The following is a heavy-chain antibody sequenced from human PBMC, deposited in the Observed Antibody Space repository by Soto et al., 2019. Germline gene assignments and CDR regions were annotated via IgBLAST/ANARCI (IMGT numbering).Heavy chain of an antibody. V-gene: IGHV3-64*01. CDR1: GFTFSSYA. CDR2: ISSNGGST. J-gene: IGHJ6*03. CDR3: ARPHSQLLRYFDWLPPPDYMDV. D-gene: IGHD3-9*01. Sequence: GGSLRLSCAASGFTFSSYAMHWVRQAPGKGLEYVSAISSNGGSTYYANSVKGRFTISRDNSKNTLYLQMGSLRAEDMAVYYCARPHSQLLRYFDWLPPPDYMDVWGKGTTVTVSS.